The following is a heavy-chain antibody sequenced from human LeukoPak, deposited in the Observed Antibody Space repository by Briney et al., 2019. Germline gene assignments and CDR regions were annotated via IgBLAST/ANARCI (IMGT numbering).Heavy chain of an antibody. CDR1: GGSISSSSYY. Sequence: SETLSLTCTVSGGSISSSSYYWGWIRQPPGRGLEWIGSIYYSGSTYYNPSLKSRVTISVDTSKNQFSLKLSSVTAADTAVYYCARRAVATSFDYWGQGTLVTVSS. CDR2: IYYSGST. D-gene: IGHD5-12*01. V-gene: IGHV4-39*01. CDR3: ARRAVATSFDY. J-gene: IGHJ4*02.